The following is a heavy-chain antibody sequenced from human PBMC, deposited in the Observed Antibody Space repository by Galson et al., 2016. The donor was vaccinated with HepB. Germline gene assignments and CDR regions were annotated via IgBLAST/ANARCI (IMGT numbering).Heavy chain of an antibody. D-gene: IGHD4/OR15-4a*01. CDR1: GFTFTDYY. CDR2: TSDKARSYTT. V-gene: IGHV3-72*01. CDR3: AKSGVNTLGAFDV. J-gene: IGHJ3*01. Sequence: SLRLSCAASGFTFTDYYMDWVRQAPGKGLEWIGRTSDKARSYTTEYAASVKGRFTISRDNSKKSMYMQMNSLKTEDTAVYYCAKSGVNTLGAFDVWGQGTMLTVSS.